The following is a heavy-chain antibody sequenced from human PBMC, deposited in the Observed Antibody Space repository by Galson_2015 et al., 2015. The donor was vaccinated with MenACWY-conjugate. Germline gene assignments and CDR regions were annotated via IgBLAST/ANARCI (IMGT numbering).Heavy chain of an antibody. J-gene: IGHJ4*02. CDR1: GLNFSSDN. V-gene: IGHV3-33*01. CDR3: ARGVPWPTAYFDH. Sequence: SLRLSCATSGLNFSSDNMYWVRQTPGKGPEWVAVIWYDGSDKYYADSVKGRFTISRDNSKDTLYLQMNNLRAEDTAVYFCARGVPWPTAYFDHWGLGTLVTVPS. CDR2: IWYDGSDK. D-gene: IGHD5-18*01.